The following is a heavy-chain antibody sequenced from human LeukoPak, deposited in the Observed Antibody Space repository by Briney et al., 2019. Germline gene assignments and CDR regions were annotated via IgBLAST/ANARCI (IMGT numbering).Heavy chain of an antibody. CDR1: GLPFSHSG. Sequence: PGGSLRLSCAASGLPFSHSGMHWVRQAPGKGLEWVAFIRYDGSNKYYADSAKGRFTISRDNSKNALYLQMNSLRGEDTAVYYCFGITVTDVPYWGQGTLVTVSS. D-gene: IGHD1-7*01. CDR3: FGITVTDVPY. J-gene: IGHJ4*02. CDR2: IRYDGSNK. V-gene: IGHV3-30*02.